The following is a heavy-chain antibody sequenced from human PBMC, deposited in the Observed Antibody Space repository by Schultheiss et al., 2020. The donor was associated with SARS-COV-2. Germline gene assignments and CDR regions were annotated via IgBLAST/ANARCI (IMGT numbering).Heavy chain of an antibody. Sequence: SETLSLTCTVSGGSISSYYWSWIRQPPGKGLEWIGYIYYSGSTNYNPSLKSRVTISVDTSKNQFSLRLSSVTAADTAVYHCARDPRSGWYFDYWGQATLVPVSS. CDR1: GGSISSYY. J-gene: IGHJ4*02. CDR2: IYYSGST. D-gene: IGHD6-19*01. V-gene: IGHV4-59*01. CDR3: ARDPRSGWYFDY.